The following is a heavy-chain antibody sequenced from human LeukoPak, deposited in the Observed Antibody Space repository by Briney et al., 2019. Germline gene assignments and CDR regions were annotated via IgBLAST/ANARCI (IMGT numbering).Heavy chain of an antibody. Sequence: SETLSLTCTVSGGSISSYYWSWIRQPPGKGLEWIGYIYYSGSTNYNPSLKSRVTISVDTSKNQFSLKLSSVTAADTAVYYCARAGGPLRYYYYYYMDVWGKGTTVTVSS. CDR3: ARAGGPLRYYYYYYMDV. CDR1: GGSISSYY. J-gene: IGHJ6*03. D-gene: IGHD3-16*01. CDR2: IYYSGST. V-gene: IGHV4-59*12.